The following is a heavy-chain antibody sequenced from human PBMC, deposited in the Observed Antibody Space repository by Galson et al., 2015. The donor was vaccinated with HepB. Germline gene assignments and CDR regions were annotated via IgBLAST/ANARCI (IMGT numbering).Heavy chain of an antibody. Sequence: QSGAEVKKPGESLKISCKGSGYSFTSYWIGWVRQMPGKGLEWMGIIYPGDSDTRYSPSFQGQVTISADKSISTAYLQWSSLKASDTAMYYCARLRIAAAGTRALYFDYWGQGTLVTVSS. V-gene: IGHV5-51*01. CDR2: IYPGDSDT. CDR1: GYSFTSYW. CDR3: ARLRIAAAGTRALYFDY. J-gene: IGHJ4*02. D-gene: IGHD6-13*01.